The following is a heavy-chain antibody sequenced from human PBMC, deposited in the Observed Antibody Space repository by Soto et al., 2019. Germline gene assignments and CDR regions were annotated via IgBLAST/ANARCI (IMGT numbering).Heavy chain of an antibody. CDR3: AREAGDYGHPYFDY. D-gene: IGHD3-10*01. J-gene: IGHJ4*02. V-gene: IGHV1-69*01. Sequence: QLVQSGPEVKKPGSSVKVSCKSVGDTFSSYAVSGVRQAPGQGLEWMGGIIPTFGTVNYAQKFQGRATITADESTRLSYMELSSLKSEDTAVYYCAREAGDYGHPYFDYWGQGTLISVSS. CDR2: IIPTFGTV. CDR1: GDTFSSYA.